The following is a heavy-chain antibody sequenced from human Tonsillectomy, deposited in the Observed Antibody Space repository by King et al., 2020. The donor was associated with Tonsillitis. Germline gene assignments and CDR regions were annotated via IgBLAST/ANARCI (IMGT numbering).Heavy chain of an antibody. Sequence: EVQLVESGGGLVQPGRSLRLSCAASGFTFDDYAMHWVRQGPGKGLEWVSGISWNSGSIGYADSVKGRFTISRDNAKNSLYLQMNSLRAEDTALYYCAKDALDYDSGSPYLDYWGQGTLVTVSS. V-gene: IGHV3-9*01. J-gene: IGHJ4*02. D-gene: IGHD3-10*01. CDR1: GFTFDDYA. CDR3: AKDALDYDSGSPYLDY. CDR2: ISWNSGSI.